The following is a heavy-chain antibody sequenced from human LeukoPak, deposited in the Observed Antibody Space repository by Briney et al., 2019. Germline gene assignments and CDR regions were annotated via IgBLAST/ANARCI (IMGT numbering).Heavy chain of an antibody. Sequence: GGSLRLSCAASGFIVSSNYMSWIRQAPGKGLEWVSVIYSGGSTYYADSVKGRFTISRDNSKNTVYLQMNSLRAEDTAVYYCAREAGSGSYHYYYMDVWGKGTTVTVSS. CDR1: GFIVSSNY. CDR3: AREAGSGSYHYYYMDV. CDR2: IYSGGST. D-gene: IGHD3-10*01. V-gene: IGHV3-66*02. J-gene: IGHJ6*03.